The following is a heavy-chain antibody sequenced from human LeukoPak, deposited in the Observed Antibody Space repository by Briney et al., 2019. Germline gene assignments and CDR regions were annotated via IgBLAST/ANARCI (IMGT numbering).Heavy chain of an antibody. V-gene: IGHV3-48*02. J-gene: IGHJ4*02. CDR1: GFTFSSYA. Sequence: GGSLRLSCAASGFTFSSYAMSWVRQAPGEGLEWISYIRSTSSTIYHADSVKGRFTISRDNAKNSLYLQMNSLRDEDTAVYYCARSYSFDYWGQGTLVTVSS. CDR3: ARSYSFDY. D-gene: IGHD2-21*01. CDR2: IRSTSSTI.